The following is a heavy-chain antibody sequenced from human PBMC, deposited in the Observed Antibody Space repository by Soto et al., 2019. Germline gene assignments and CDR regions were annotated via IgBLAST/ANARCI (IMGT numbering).Heavy chain of an antibody. CDR1: GYTFTSYD. Sequence: ASVKVSCKASGYTFTSYDINWVRQATGQGLEWMGWMNPNSGNTGYAQKFQGRVTMTRNTSISTAYMELSSLRSEDTAVYYCARGHYYDSSGYPDAFDIWGPGTMVTVSS. V-gene: IGHV1-8*01. CDR2: MNPNSGNT. J-gene: IGHJ3*02. D-gene: IGHD3-22*01. CDR3: ARGHYYDSSGYPDAFDI.